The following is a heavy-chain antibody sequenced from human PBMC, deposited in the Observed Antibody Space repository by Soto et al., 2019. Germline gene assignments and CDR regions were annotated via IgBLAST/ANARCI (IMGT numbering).Heavy chain of an antibody. CDR1: GFSFSSYA. CDR2: VSGSGVST. V-gene: IGHV3-23*01. Sequence: GGSLTLSCAASGFSFSSYAMSWGRLAPGPGLGWVSAVSGSGVSTSYDDSEKGRFTISRDNSKNTLYLQMNSLRAEDTAVYYCAKSPGMYYYDSSGYYHYDYWGQGTLVTVSS. CDR3: AKSPGMYYYDSSGYYHYDY. D-gene: IGHD3-22*01. J-gene: IGHJ4*02.